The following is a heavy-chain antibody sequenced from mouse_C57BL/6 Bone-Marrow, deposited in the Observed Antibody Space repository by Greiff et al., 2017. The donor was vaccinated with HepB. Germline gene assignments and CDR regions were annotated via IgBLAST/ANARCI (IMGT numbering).Heavy chain of an antibody. CDR1: GYTFTSYW. V-gene: IGHV1-55*01. CDR3: ARSGDGNYADWYFDV. Sequence: VQLQQSGAELVKPGASVKMSCKASGYTFTSYWITWVKQRPGQGLEWIGDIYPGSGSTNYNEKFKSKATLTVDTSSSTAYMQLSSLTSEDSAVYYCARSGDGNYADWYFDVWGTGTTVTVSS. J-gene: IGHJ1*03. CDR2: IYPGSGST. D-gene: IGHD2-1*01.